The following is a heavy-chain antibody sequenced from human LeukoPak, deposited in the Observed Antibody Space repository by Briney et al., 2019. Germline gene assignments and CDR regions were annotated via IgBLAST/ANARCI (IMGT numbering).Heavy chain of an antibody. CDR3: ARGALDTKTRFDY. V-gene: IGHV4-59*02. J-gene: IGHJ4*02. Sequence: SETLSLTCTVSGASVSSYYWSWIRQPPGKGLEWIGYIYYSGSTNYNPSLDSRATLSVDTSKNQFSLGLSSLTAADTAVYYCARGALDTKTRFDYWGQGTLVTVSS. CDR1: GASVSSYY. CDR2: IYYSGST. D-gene: IGHD5-18*01.